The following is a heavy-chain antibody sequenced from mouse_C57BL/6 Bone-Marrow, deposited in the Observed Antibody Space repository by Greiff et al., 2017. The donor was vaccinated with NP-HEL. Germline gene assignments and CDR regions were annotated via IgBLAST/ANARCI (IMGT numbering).Heavy chain of an antibody. CDR3: ARALTTVVAFDY. CDR2: INPYNGDT. V-gene: IGHV1-20*01. Sequence: VQLQQSGPELVKPGDSVKISCKASGYSFTGYFMNWVMQSHGKSLEWIGRINPYNGDTFYNQKFKGKATLTVDKSSSTAHMDLRSLTSEDSAVYYCARALTTVVAFDYWGQGTTLTVSS. J-gene: IGHJ2*01. CDR1: GYSFTGYF. D-gene: IGHD1-1*01.